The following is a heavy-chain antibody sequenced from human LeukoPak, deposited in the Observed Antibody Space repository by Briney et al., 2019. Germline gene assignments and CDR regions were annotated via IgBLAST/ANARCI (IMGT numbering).Heavy chain of an antibody. Sequence: SETLSLTCAVYGGSFSGYYWSWIRQPPGKGLEWIGEINHSGSTNYNPSLKSRVTISVGTSKNQFSLKLSSVTAADTAVYYCARGRGSGWYRYYFDYWGQGTLVTVSS. CDR2: INHSGST. CDR1: GGSFSGYY. J-gene: IGHJ4*02. D-gene: IGHD6-19*01. CDR3: ARGRGSGWYRYYFDY. V-gene: IGHV4-34*01.